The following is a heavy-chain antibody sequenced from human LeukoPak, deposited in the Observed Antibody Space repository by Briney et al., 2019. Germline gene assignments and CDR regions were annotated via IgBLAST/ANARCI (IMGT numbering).Heavy chain of an antibody. CDR2: IHSSGST. CDR1: GGTISSYY. V-gene: IGHV4-59*08. J-gene: IGHJ5*02. CDR3: ARQNYYDSSGYYPDWFDP. Sequence: SETLSLTCTVSGGTISSYYWNWIRQPPGKGLEWIGYIHSSGSTKYNPSLKSRVTISVDTSKNQFSLKLSSVTAADRAVYYCARQNYYDSSGYYPDWFDPWGQGTLVTVSS. D-gene: IGHD3-22*01.